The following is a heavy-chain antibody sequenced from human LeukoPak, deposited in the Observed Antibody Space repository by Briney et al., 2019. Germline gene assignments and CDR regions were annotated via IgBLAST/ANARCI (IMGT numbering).Heavy chain of an antibody. D-gene: IGHD2-15*01. V-gene: IGHV3-9*01. CDR3: ALGAAPSYYFVY. Sequence: GGSLRLSCAASGFTFSNYAMSWVRQAPGKGLEWVSGISWSSGSIGYADSVKGRFTISRDNAKNSLYLQMNSLRAEDTALYYCALGAAPSYYFVYWGQGTLVTVSS. CDR1: GFTFSNYA. CDR2: ISWSSGSI. J-gene: IGHJ4*02.